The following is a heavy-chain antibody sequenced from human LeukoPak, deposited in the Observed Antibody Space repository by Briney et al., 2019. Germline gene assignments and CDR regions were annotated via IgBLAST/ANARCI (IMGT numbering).Heavy chain of an antibody. CDR1: SGSVSSSSYY. J-gene: IGHJ4*02. Sequence: SETLSLTCTVSSGSVSSSSYYWGWIRQPPGKGLEWIGNIYYSGSTYYNPSLKSRVTISVDTSKNQFSLKLSSVTAADTAVYYCARNLRRGYSGYEDYWGQGTLVTVSS. CDR3: ARNLRRGYSGYEDY. CDR2: IYYSGST. V-gene: IGHV4-39*07. D-gene: IGHD5-12*01.